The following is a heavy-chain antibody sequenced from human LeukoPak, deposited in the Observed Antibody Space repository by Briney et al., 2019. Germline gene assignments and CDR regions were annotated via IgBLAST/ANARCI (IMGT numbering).Heavy chain of an antibody. D-gene: IGHD4-17*01. Sequence: SETLSLTCTVSGASITSYYWIWIRQPPGKGLEWIGYIYYSGSTYYNPSLKSRVTISVDTSKNQFSLKLSSVTAADTAVYYCARADTVTTAASDIWGQGTMVTVSS. CDR2: IYYSGST. CDR1: GASITSYY. CDR3: ARADTVTTAASDI. V-gene: IGHV4-59*08. J-gene: IGHJ3*02.